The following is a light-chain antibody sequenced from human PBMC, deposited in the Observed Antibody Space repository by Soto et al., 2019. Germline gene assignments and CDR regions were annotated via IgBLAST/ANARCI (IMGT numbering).Light chain of an antibody. CDR1: SSDVGGYNY. CDR2: EVS. Sequence: QSALTQPASVSGTLGQSITISCTGTSSDVGGYNYASWYQQHPDKAPKLIISEVSDRPSGVSHRFSGSKTGNTASLTISGLLAEDEADYYCSSYAVNRTYVFGSGTQVT. CDR3: SSYAVNRTYV. J-gene: IGLJ1*01. V-gene: IGLV2-14*01.